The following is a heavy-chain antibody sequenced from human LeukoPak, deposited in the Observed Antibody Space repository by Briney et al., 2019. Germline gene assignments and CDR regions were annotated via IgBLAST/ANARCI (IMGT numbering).Heavy chain of an antibody. Sequence: KPGGSLRLSCAASGFTFSSYSMNWVRQAPGKGLEWVSSISSSSSYIYYADSVKGRFTISRDNAKNSLYLQMNSLRAEDTAVYYCASMCIAAAAPCFDYWGQGTLVTVSS. CDR3: ASMCIAAAAPCFDY. CDR1: GFTFSSYS. CDR2: ISSSSSYI. D-gene: IGHD6-13*01. V-gene: IGHV3-21*01. J-gene: IGHJ4*02.